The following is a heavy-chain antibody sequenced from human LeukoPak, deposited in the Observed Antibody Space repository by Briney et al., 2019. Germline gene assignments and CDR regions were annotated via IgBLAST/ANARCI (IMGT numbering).Heavy chain of an antibody. CDR1: GFTVSSNY. J-gene: IGHJ4*02. CDR3: ARDDYGDYIFDC. D-gene: IGHD4-17*01. Sequence: GGSLRLSCAASGFTVSSNYMSWVRQAPGKGLEWVSVIYSGGSTYYADSVKGRFTISRDNSKNTLYLQMNSLRAEDTAVYYCARDDYGDYIFDCWGQGTLVTVSS. CDR2: IYSGGST. V-gene: IGHV3-66*02.